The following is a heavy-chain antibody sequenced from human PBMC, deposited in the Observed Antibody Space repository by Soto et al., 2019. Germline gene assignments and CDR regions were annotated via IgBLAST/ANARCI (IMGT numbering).Heavy chain of an antibody. J-gene: IGHJ4*02. CDR3: ASGSAPDVDY. D-gene: IGHD3-10*01. V-gene: IGHV1-69*02. CDR2: IIPYLGVI. CDR1: GGSFSKYS. Sequence: QVPLVQSGAEVKKPGSSVKVSCKASGGSFSKYSISWIRQAPGQGLEWMGRIIPYLGVITYAQKFNGRVTISADEFTGTGHMELNSPGSEETSTYFSASGSAPDVDYWGQGSLITVS.